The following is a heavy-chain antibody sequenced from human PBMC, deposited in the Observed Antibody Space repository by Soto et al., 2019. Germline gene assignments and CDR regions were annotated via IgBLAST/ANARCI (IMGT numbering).Heavy chain of an antibody. V-gene: IGHV4-39*02. Sequence: QLQLQESGPGLVKPSETLSLTCTVSGGSISSGRYYWGWIRQPPGKGLAWIGSIYYSRSTYYNPSLKVPGTIPVDTSKIHLSLKLSAVTAADTAVYYCAIRLLGVIALTRYFDLWGRGTLVTVSS. CDR1: GGSISSGRYY. CDR3: AIRLLGVIALTRYFDL. CDR2: IYYSRST. J-gene: IGHJ2*01. D-gene: IGHD2-21*01.